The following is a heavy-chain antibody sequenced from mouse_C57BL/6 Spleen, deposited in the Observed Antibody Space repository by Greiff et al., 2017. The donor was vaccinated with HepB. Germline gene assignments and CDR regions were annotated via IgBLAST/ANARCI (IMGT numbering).Heavy chain of an antibody. J-gene: IGHJ3*01. V-gene: IGHV1-78*01. CDR2: IYPRDGST. Sequence: QVQLQQSDAELVKPGASVKISCKASGYTFTDHTIHWMKQRPEQGLEWIGYIYPRDGSTKYNEKFKGKATLTADKSSSTAYMQLNSLTSEDSAVYVCARDYGSSYQAWFAYWGQGTLVTVSS. D-gene: IGHD1-1*01. CDR1: GYTFTDHT. CDR3: ARDYGSSYQAWFAY.